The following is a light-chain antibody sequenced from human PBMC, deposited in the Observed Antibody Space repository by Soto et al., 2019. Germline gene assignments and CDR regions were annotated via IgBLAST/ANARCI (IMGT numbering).Light chain of an antibody. Sequence: DVAITQTPNSLSVAPGQPASISCKSSQSLLHITGETFLFWYLQKPGQSPQLLIYEVSTRVSGVPDRFSGSGSGTDFTLEIILFEADDVVSYCCMLSALLPPRFG. CDR2: EVS. J-gene: IGKJ2*01. CDR1: QSLLHITGETF. CDR3: MLSALLPPR. V-gene: IGKV2-29*03.